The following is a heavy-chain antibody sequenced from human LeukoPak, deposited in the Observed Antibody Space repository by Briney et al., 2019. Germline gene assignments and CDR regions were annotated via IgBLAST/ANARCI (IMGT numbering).Heavy chain of an antibody. J-gene: IGHJ4*02. CDR2: INHSGST. V-gene: IGHV4-34*03. D-gene: IGHD5-24*01. CDR1: GGSFSGYY. CDR3: WRDGMVTGHYSL. Sequence: SETLSLTCAVYGGSFSGYYWSWIRQPPGKGLEWIGEINHSGSTNYNPSLKSRVTISVDKSKNEFSLKLSSVAAADTAVYYLWRDGMVTGHYSLGGQGTLVTVSS.